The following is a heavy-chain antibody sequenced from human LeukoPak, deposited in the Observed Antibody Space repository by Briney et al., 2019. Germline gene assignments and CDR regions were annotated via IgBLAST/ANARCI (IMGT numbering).Heavy chain of an antibody. CDR3: ARAITIFGVVIDYFDY. CDR2: IKQDGSEK. V-gene: IGHV3-7*01. D-gene: IGHD3-3*01. Sequence: PGGSLRLSXAASGFTFRSYWMSWVRQAPGKGLEWVANIKQDGSEKYYVDSVKGRFTISRDNAKNSLYLQMNSLRAEDTAVYYCARAITIFGVVIDYFDYWGQGTLVTVSS. J-gene: IGHJ4*02. CDR1: GFTFRSYW.